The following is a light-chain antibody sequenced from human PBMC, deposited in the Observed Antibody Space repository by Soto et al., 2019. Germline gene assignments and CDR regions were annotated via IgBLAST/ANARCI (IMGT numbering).Light chain of an antibody. CDR3: QQRRNWVS. CDR2: DTS. CDR1: QSVDTY. V-gene: IGKV3-11*01. Sequence: LTQSPAILSLSPGERATLSCTASQSVDTYIAWYQQRPGQPPRLLIHDTSHRASGVPARFRGSGSGTDFTRTITSLEPEDFAVYFCQQRRNWVSFGPGTRL. J-gene: IGKJ3*01.